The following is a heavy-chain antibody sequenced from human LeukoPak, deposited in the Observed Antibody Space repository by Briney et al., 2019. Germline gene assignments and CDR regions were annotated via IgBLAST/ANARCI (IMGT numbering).Heavy chain of an antibody. CDR3: ARHRRETTGYSSSWYITGPPQYYFNY. Sequence: PGESLKISCKGSGYSFTSYWIGWVRQMPGKGLEWMGIIYPGDSDTRYSPSFQGQVTISADKSISTAYLQWSSLKASDTVMYYCARHRRETTGYSSSWYITGPPQYYFNYWGQGTLVTVSS. CDR1: GYSFTSYW. J-gene: IGHJ4*02. V-gene: IGHV5-51*01. D-gene: IGHD6-13*01. CDR2: IYPGDSDT.